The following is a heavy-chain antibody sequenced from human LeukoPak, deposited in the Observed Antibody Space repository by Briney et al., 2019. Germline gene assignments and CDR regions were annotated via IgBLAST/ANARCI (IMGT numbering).Heavy chain of an antibody. CDR2: MNPNSGNT. J-gene: IGHJ5*02. D-gene: IGHD3-3*01. Sequence: ASVKVSCKASGYTFTSYDINWVRQATGQGLEWMGWMNPNSGNTGYAQKFQGRVTMTRNTSISTAYMELSSLRSEDTAVYYCARGSRPQAYYDFWSGYLTWFDPWGQGTLVTVSS. CDR1: GYTFTSYD. V-gene: IGHV1-8*01. CDR3: ARGSRPQAYYDFWSGYLTWFDP.